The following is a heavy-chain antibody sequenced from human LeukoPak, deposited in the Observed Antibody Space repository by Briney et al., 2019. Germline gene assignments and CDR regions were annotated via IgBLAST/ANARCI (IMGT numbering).Heavy chain of an antibody. J-gene: IGHJ4*02. D-gene: IGHD2-8*01. CDR2: FNPNSGGT. V-gene: IGHV1-2*02. Sequence: ASLKVSCKASGYTFTGPYIHWMRQAPGQGPEWMGWFNPNSGGTKYAQKFQGRVTVTRDTSTSTVYMELSGLRADDTATYYCARVEYCTKGVCINYDLWGQGTLATVSS. CDR1: GYTFTGPY. CDR3: ARVEYCTKGVCINYDL.